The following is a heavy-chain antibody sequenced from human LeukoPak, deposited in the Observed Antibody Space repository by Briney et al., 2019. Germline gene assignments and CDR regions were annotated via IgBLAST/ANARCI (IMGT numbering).Heavy chain of an antibody. Sequence: AGGSLRLSCAASGFTFGDHIMNWVRQLPGKRLEWVAYVSGSGSTVYYADSVKGRFTVSRDNGKSSLYLQMNSLRAEDTAVYYCVGTGPLSSNGWDFNYWGQGTLVTVSS. J-gene: IGHJ4*02. V-gene: IGHV3-48*01. CDR3: VGTGPLSSNGWDFNY. CDR2: VSGSGSTV. CDR1: GFTFGDHI. D-gene: IGHD6-19*01.